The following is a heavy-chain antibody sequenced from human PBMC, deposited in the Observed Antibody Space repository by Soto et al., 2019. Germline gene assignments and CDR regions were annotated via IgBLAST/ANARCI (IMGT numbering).Heavy chain of an antibody. Sequence: GXSVKVSCKASVGTFSSYAISWVRQAPGQGLEWMGGIIPIFGTANYAQKFQGRVTITADESTSTAYMELSSLRSEDTAVYYCARWGAAYCGGDCYLFDYWGQGTLVTVSS. CDR1: VGTFSSYA. D-gene: IGHD2-21*02. CDR3: ARWGAAYCGGDCYLFDY. J-gene: IGHJ4*02. V-gene: IGHV1-69*13. CDR2: IIPIFGTA.